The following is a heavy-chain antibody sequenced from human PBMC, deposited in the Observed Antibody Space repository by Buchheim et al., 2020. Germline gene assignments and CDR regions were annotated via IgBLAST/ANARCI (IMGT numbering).Heavy chain of an antibody. CDR3: ARSTVTTLNYYYYGMDV. J-gene: IGHJ6*02. D-gene: IGHD4-11*01. CDR1: GFTFSSYA. V-gene: IGHV3-30*04. Sequence: QVQLVESGGGVVQPGRSLRLSCAASGFTFSSYAMHWVRQAPGKGLEWVAVISYDGSNKYYADSVKGRFTISRDNSKKTLYIQMNSLRAEDTAVYYCARSTVTTLNYYYYGMDVWGQGTT. CDR2: ISYDGSNK.